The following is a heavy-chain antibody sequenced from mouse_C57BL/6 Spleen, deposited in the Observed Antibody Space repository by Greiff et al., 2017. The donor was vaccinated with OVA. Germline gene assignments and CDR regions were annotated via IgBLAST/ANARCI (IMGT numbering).Heavy chain of an antibody. CDR3: ARKGGTPVTTGFDY. J-gene: IGHJ2*01. V-gene: IGHV1-55*01. CDR1: GYTFTSYW. CDR2: IYPGSGST. D-gene: IGHD2-2*01. Sequence: QVQLKQPGAELVKPGASVKMSCKASGYTFTSYWITWVKQRPGQGLEWIGDIYPGSGSTNYNEKFKSKATLTVDTSSSTAYMQLSSLTSEDSAVYYCARKGGTPVTTGFDYWGQGTTLTVSS.